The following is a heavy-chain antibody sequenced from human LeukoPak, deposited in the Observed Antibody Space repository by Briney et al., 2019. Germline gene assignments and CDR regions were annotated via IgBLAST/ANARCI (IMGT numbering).Heavy chain of an antibody. D-gene: IGHD3-22*01. CDR3: ARTYYYDSSAYFDWFDP. V-gene: IGHV5-51*01. CDR1: GYSFSSFW. J-gene: IGHJ5*02. Sequence: GESLKISCKGSGYSFSSFWIVWVPQRPGKGLEWRGLIYPGDSNTRYSPSFQGQVTISADKSISTAYLQWSSLKASDTAIYYCARTYYYDSSAYFDWFDPWGQGTLVTVSS. CDR2: IYPGDSNT.